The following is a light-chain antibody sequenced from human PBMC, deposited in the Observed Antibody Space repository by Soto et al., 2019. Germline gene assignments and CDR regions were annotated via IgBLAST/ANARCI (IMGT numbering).Light chain of an antibody. CDR2: KAS. CDR1: QTISSW. J-gene: IGKJ1*01. V-gene: IGKV1-5*03. Sequence: DIQMTQSPSTLSGSVGDRVTITCRASQTISSWLAWYQQKPGKAPKLLIYKASTLKSGVPSRFSGSGSGTEFTLTITSLQPDDFATYYCQQWTFGQGTKVDIK. CDR3: QQWT.